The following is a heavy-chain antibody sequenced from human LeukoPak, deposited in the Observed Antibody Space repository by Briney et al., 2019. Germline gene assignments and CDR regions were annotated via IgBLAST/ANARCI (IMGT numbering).Heavy chain of an antibody. CDR3: ARAKAAAAPFDC. V-gene: IGHV4-4*07. CDR2: VFASGST. CDR1: GVSISSYY. Sequence: SETLSLTCNVSGVSISSYYWNWIRQPAGKGLEWIGRVFASGSTNNNPSLKSRVTMSLDTSKNQFSLKLSSVTAADTAVYYCARAKAAAAPFDCWGQGTLSTVSS. D-gene: IGHD6-13*01. J-gene: IGHJ4*02.